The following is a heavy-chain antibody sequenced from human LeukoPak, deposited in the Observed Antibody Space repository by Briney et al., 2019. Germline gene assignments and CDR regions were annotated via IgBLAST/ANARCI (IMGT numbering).Heavy chain of an antibody. J-gene: IGHJ6*03. CDR1: GYTFTGYY. Sequence: ASVKVSCKASGYTFTGYYIRWVRQAPGQRLEWMGWLNLNSGATNYAQDFQGRVTVTRDTSISTAYMEVSSLRSEDTAVYYCGRDNCFEVVPAPDHYYMDLWGKGTTVTVSS. CDR2: LNLNSGAT. V-gene: IGHV1-2*02. D-gene: IGHD2-2*01. CDR3: GRDNCFEVVPAPDHYYMDL.